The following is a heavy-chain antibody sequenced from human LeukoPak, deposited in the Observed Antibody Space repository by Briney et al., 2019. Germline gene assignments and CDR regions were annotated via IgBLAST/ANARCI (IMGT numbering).Heavy chain of an antibody. D-gene: IGHD3-16*02. Sequence: PSQTLSLTCTVSGGSVSSGDYYWSWIRQPPGKGLEWIGYIYYSGSTYYNPSLKSRVTISVDTSKNQFSLKLSSVTAADTAVYYCARIVTFGGVIVMGARAFDIWGQGTMVTVSS. CDR1: GGSVSSGDYY. V-gene: IGHV4-30-4*01. J-gene: IGHJ3*02. CDR2: IYYSGST. CDR3: ARIVTFGGVIVMGARAFDI.